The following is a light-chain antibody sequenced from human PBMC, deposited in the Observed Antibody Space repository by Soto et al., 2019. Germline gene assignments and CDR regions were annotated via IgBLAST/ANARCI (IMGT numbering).Light chain of an antibody. CDR3: SSYTGSSTYV. CDR1: SSDVGGYNY. Sequence: QSALTQPASVSGSSGQSITISCTGTSSDVGGYNYVSWYQQHPGKAPKLMIYDVSNRPSGVSNRFSGSKSGNTASLTSSGLQAEDESDYYCSSYTGSSTYVFGPGTKLTVL. V-gene: IGLV2-14*03. J-gene: IGLJ1*01. CDR2: DVS.